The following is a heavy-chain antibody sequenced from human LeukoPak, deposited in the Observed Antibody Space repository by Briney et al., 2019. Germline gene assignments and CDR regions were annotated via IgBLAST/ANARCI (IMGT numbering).Heavy chain of an antibody. CDR3: SREDY. CDR1: GYTFTDYY. CDR2: INPNSGVT. V-gene: IGHV1-2*02. Sequence: ASVKVSCKASGYTFTDYYMHWVRQAPGQGLEWVGWINPNSGVTNYAQKFQGRVSMTSDTSINTVYMELSRLRSDDTAVYYCSREDYWGQGTLVTVSS. J-gene: IGHJ4*02.